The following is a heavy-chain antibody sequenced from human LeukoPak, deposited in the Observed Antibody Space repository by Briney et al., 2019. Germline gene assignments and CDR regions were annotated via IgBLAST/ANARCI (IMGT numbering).Heavy chain of an antibody. CDR1: GFSFSTSS. V-gene: IGHV3-48*01. J-gene: IGHJ4*02. Sequence: GGSLRLSCAASGFSFSTSSMSWVRQTPGKGLEWISYIRGSSTIYYADSEKGRFTISRDNARNSLYLQMNDLRAEDTGVYFCARDARSHCGTDACYGPYFDYWGQGSLVTVSS. D-gene: IGHD2-2*01. CDR2: IRGSSTI. CDR3: ARDARSHCGTDACYGPYFDY.